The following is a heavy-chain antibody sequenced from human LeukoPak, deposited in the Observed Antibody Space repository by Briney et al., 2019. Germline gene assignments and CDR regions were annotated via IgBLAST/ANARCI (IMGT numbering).Heavy chain of an antibody. Sequence: GGSLRLSCAASGFTFSSYAMHWVRQAPGKGLEWVAVISYDGSNKYYADSVKGRFTISRDNSKNTLYLQMNSLRAEDTAVYYCTYSSGWLYYFDYWGQGILVTVSS. J-gene: IGHJ4*02. D-gene: IGHD6-19*01. CDR3: TYSSGWLYYFDY. CDR2: ISYDGSNK. CDR1: GFTFSSYA. V-gene: IGHV3-30-3*01.